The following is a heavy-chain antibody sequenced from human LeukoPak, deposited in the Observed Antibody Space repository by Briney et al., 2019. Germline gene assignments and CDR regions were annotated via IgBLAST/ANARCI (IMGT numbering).Heavy chain of an antibody. J-gene: IGHJ6*02. V-gene: IGHV3-23*01. CDR3: AKAASSSWPSYYYGMDI. CDR1: GFIFSSYS. CDR2: ITGSGGNT. Sequence: GGSLRLSCAASGFIFSSYSMSWVRQAPGKGLEWVLVITGSGGNTYYADSVKGRFTISKDNSKNTVYLQMSSLRVDDTAVYYCAKAASSSWPSYYYGMDIWGQGTTVTVSS. D-gene: IGHD6-13*01.